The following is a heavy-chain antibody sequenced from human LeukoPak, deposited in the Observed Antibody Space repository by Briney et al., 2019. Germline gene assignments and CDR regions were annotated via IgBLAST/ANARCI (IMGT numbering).Heavy chain of an antibody. D-gene: IGHD3-22*01. V-gene: IGHV3-33*01. J-gene: IGHJ4*02. Sequence: SLRLSCAASGFTFSNYGMHWVRQAPGKGLEWVAVIWYDGSNKYYADSVKGRFTISRDNAKNSLYLQMNSLRAEDTAVYYCARSPIYDSSGPYYFDYWGQGTLVTVSS. CDR2: IWYDGSNK. CDR3: ARSPIYDSSGPYYFDY. CDR1: GFTFSNYG.